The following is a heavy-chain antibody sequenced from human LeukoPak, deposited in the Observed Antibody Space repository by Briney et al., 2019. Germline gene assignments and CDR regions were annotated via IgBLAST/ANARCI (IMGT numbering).Heavy chain of an antibody. Sequence: SETLSLTCAVSGGSISSGGYSWSWIRQPPGKGLEWIGYIYHSGSTYYNPSLKSRVTISVDRSKNQFSLKLSSVTAADTAVYYCARDDYGFDYWGQGTLVTVSS. D-gene: IGHD4-17*01. CDR1: GGSISSGGYS. J-gene: IGHJ4*02. CDR2: IYHSGST. V-gene: IGHV4-30-2*01. CDR3: ARDDYGFDY.